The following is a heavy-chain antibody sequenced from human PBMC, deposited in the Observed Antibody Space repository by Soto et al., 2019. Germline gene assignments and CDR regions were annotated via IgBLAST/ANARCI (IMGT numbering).Heavy chain of an antibody. CDR1: GGTFSSYA. J-gene: IGHJ4*02. Sequence: QVQLVQSGAEVKKPGSSVKVSCKASGGTFSSYAISWVRQAPGQGLEWMGGIIPIFGTANYAQKFKGRVTITADESTSTAYMERSSLRSEDTAVYYCAFFQEAATFSSHDYWGQGTLVTVSS. CDR2: IIPIFGTA. CDR3: AFFQEAATFSSHDY. D-gene: IGHD6-25*01. V-gene: IGHV1-69*01.